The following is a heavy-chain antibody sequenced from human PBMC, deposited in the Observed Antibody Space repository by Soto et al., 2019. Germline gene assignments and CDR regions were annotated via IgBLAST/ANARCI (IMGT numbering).Heavy chain of an antibody. D-gene: IGHD3-22*01. V-gene: IGHV3-15*07. J-gene: IGHJ4*01. CDR3: TTVSCSGMIVVLFAY. CDR2: IKSKTDGGTT. Sequence: GGSLRLSCAASGFIFSNAWINWGRQAPGKGLEWVGRIKSKTDGGTTDFAAPVKGRFAISRDDSKDMVYLQMNSLKTEDTGIYYCTTVSCSGMIVVLFAYCGHGSLVTVSA. CDR1: GFIFSNAW.